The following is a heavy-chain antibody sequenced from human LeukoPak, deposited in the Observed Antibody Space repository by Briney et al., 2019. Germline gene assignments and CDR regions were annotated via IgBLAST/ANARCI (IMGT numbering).Heavy chain of an antibody. V-gene: IGHV1-46*01. CDR3: ATEDPGY. CDR2: INPSGGST. Sequence: ASVKVSCKAFGYTFTSYYMHWVRQAPGQGLEWMGIINPSGGSTSYAQKFQGRVTMTEDTSTDTAYMELSSLRSEDTAVYYCATEDPGYWGQGTLVTVSS. CDR1: GYTFTSYY. J-gene: IGHJ4*02.